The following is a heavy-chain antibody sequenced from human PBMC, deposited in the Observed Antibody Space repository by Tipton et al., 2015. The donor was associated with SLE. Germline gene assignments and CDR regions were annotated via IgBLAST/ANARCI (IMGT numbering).Heavy chain of an antibody. CDR1: CYSISRCYY. V-gene: IGHV4-38-2*01. J-gene: IGHJ4*02. Sequence: TLSLTCVVSCYSISRCYYWGWIRQPPGKGLEWIRSFDHSGSSFYNPALKSRVSISADTSRNEFSLRVSSVTAADTAVYYCARGVHQLGRFDYWGRGTLVTVSS. CDR2: FDHSGSS. CDR3: ARGVHQLGRFDY. D-gene: IGHD6-13*01.